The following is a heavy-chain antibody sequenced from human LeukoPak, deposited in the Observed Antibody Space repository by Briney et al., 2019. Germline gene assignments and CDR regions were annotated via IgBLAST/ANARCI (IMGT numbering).Heavy chain of an antibody. CDR1: GFTFSSYS. CDR2: ISGSSSYI. Sequence: PGGSLRLSCAASGFTFSSYSMNWVRQAPGKGLEWVSSISGSSSYIYHADSVKGRFTISRDNSKNTLYLQMNSLRAEDTAVYYCASGALVGGHKNNWFDPWGQGTLVTVSS. D-gene: IGHD1-26*01. V-gene: IGHV3-21*01. J-gene: IGHJ5*02. CDR3: ASGALVGGHKNNWFDP.